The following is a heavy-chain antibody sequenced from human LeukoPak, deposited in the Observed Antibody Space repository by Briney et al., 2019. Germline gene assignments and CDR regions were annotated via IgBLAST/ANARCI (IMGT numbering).Heavy chain of an antibody. J-gene: IGHJ4*02. V-gene: IGHV3-30-3*01. CDR3: ARDTSGSYSSPHDY. CDR1: GFTFSSYA. CDR2: ISYDGSNK. D-gene: IGHD1-26*01. Sequence: GGSLRLSCAASGFTFSSYAMHWVRQAPGKGLEWVAVISYDGSNKYYADSVKGRFTISRDNAKNSLYLQMNSLRAEDTAVYYCARDTSGSYSSPHDYWGQGTLVTVSS.